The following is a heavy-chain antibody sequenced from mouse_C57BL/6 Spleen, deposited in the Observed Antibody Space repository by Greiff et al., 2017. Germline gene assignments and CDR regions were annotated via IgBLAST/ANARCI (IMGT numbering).Heavy chain of an antibody. CDR3: AKDYSNLYAMDY. J-gene: IGHJ4*01. Sequence: QVQLQQPGAELVKPGASVKLSCKASGYTFTSYWMHWVKQRPGRGLEWMGRIGPNSGGTKYNEEFKSKATLTVDKPSSTAYMQLSSLTSEDSAVYYCAKDYSNLYAMDYWGQGTSVTVSS. CDR2: IGPNSGGT. V-gene: IGHV1-72*01. D-gene: IGHD2-5*01. CDR1: GYTFTSYW.